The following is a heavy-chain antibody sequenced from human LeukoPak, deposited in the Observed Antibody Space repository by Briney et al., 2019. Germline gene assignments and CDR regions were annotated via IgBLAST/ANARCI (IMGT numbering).Heavy chain of an antibody. V-gene: IGHV1-69*05. CDR1: GGTFSRSA. D-gene: IGHD2-21*01. Sequence: SVKVSCKASGGTFSRSAIGWVRQAPGQGLEWMGGIIPIFGTANYAQKFQGRVTITTDESTSTAYMELSSLRFDDTAVYYCARGPSMDWFDPWGQGTLVTVSS. J-gene: IGHJ5*02. CDR2: IIPIFGTA. CDR3: ARGPSMDWFDP.